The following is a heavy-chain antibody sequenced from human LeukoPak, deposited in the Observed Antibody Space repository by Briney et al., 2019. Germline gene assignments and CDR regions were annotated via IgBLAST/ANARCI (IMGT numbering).Heavy chain of an antibody. J-gene: IGHJ6*02. Sequence: ASVKVSCKASGYTFTSYGISWVRQAPGQGLEWMGWISANNGNTNYAQKLQGRVTMTTDTSTSTAYMELRSLRSDDTAVYYCAREPPITGIPGYYYYGMDVWGQGTTVTVSS. CDR1: GYTFTSYG. V-gene: IGHV1-18*01. D-gene: IGHD1-20*01. CDR3: AREPPITGIPGYYYYGMDV. CDR2: ISANNGNT.